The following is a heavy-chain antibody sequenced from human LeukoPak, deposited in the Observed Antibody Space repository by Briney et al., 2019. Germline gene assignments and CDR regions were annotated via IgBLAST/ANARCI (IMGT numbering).Heavy chain of an antibody. CDR1: GGSISSGSYY. V-gene: IGHV4-39*01. CDR3: ARQGYDFWSGYAFDI. J-gene: IGHJ3*02. Sequence: SETLSLTCTVSGGSISSGSYYWGWIRQPPGKGLEWIGSIYYSGSTYYNPSLKSRVTISVGTSKNQFSLKLSSVTAADTAVYYCARQGYDFWSGYAFDIWGQGAMVTVSS. D-gene: IGHD3-3*01. CDR2: IYYSGST.